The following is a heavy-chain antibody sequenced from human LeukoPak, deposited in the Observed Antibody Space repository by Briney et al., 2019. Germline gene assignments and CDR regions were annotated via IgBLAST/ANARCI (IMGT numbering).Heavy chain of an antibody. J-gene: IGHJ4*02. Sequence: ASVKVSCKASGGTFSSYAISWVRQAPGQGLEWMGRIIPILGIANYAQKFQGRVTITADKSTSTAYMELSSLRSEDTAVYYRARGGPDYDFWSGYYFDYWGQGTLVTVSS. CDR1: GGTFSSYA. CDR2: IIPILGIA. V-gene: IGHV1-69*04. CDR3: ARGGPDYDFWSGYYFDY. D-gene: IGHD3-3*01.